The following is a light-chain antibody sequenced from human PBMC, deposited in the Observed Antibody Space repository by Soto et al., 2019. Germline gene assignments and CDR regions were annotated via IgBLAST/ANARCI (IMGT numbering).Light chain of an antibody. CDR1: QSGSNN. V-gene: IGKV3-15*01. J-gene: IGKJ2*01. CDR3: QQYNNWPPYT. CDR2: GAS. Sequence: EMVMTQSPATLSVSPGERATLSCRASQSGSNNLAWYQQTPGQAPRRLIYGASTRATGSPARFSGSGSGTEFTLTISSLHSEDFAVYYCQQYNNWPPYTFGQGTKMEIK.